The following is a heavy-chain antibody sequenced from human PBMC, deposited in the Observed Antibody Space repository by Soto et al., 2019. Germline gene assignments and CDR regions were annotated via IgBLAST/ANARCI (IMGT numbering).Heavy chain of an antibody. V-gene: IGHV3-72*01. CDR3: ASVVVVAPSYYFGY. J-gene: IGHJ4*02. CDR2: IRKKANSYTT. Sequence: EVQLVESGGGLVQPGGSLRLSCAASGFTFSDHYMDWVRQHPGKGLEWVGRIRKKANSYTTEYAASVKGRFTTSRDESKRSLNLQMDSMKGEETAVYYCASVVVVAPSYYFGYSGQGTLLKVCS. CDR1: GFTFSDHY. D-gene: IGHD2-15*01.